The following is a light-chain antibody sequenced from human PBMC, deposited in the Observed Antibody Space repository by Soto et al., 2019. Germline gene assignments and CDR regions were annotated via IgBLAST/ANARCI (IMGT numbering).Light chain of an antibody. CDR1: HSVSSSY. J-gene: IGKJ1*01. CDR2: GAS. CDR3: QQYGSSPACT. V-gene: IGKV3-20*01. Sequence: ETVLTQSPATLSFSPGERATLSCRASHSVSSSYLAWNQQRPGQAPRLLIYGASSRATGIPDRFSGSGSGTDFTLTISRLEPEDFAVYYCQQYGSSPACTFGEGTKVDIK.